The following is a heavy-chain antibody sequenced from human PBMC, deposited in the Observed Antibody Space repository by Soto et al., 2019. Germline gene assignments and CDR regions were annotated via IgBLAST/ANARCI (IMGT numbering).Heavy chain of an antibody. CDR1: GFTFSSFA. D-gene: IGHD3-9*01. CDR2: ISGSGDST. V-gene: IGHV3-23*01. J-gene: IGHJ4*02. Sequence: EVRLLESGGGLVQPGGSLRLSCAASGFTFSSFAMSWVRQAPWKGLEWVSVISGSGDSTYYADSVKGRFTISRDNSKNTLYLQMNSLRADDTAVYYCATGDWLSTPLPFDYWGQGSLVTVSS. CDR3: ATGDWLSTPLPFDY.